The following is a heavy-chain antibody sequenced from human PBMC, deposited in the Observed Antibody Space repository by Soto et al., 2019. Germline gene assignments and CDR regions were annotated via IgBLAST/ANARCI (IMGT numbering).Heavy chain of an antibody. CDR2: IYYSGST. D-gene: IGHD3-3*01. CDR3: ARAGGYDWTLDY. V-gene: IGHV4-59*08. J-gene: IGHJ4*02. CDR1: GGSIGTYY. Sequence: SETLSLTCTVSGGSIGTYYWSWIRQPPGKGLECIGYIYYSGSTNYSPSLKSRVTISVDASKHQLSLKLSSVTAADMAVYYCARAGGYDWTLDYWGQGTLVTVSS.